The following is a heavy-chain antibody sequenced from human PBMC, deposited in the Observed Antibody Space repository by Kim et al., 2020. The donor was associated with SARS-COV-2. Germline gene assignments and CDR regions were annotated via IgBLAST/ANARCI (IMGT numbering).Heavy chain of an antibody. CDR3: AKDHSGGATTPFDY. V-gene: IGHV3-9*01. CDR2: ISWNSGSI. Sequence: GVSLRLSCAASGFTFDDYAMHWVRQAPGKGLEWVSGISWNSGSIGYADSVKGRFTISRDNAKNSLYLQMNSLRAEDTALYYCAKDHSGGATTPFDYWGQGTLVTVSS. J-gene: IGHJ4*02. CDR1: GFTFDDYA. D-gene: IGHD1-26*01.